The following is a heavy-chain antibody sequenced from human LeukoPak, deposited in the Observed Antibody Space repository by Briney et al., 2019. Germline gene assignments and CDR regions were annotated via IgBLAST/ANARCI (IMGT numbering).Heavy chain of an antibody. CDR2: INSDGSSI. D-gene: IGHD2-15*01. CDR3: ARDDRNCSGGSCYGVDY. CDR1: GFTFSSYW. Sequence: GGSLRLSCATSGFTFSSYWIHWVRQAPGKGLVWVSRINSDGSSISYADSVKGRFTVSRDNAKNTLYLQLNSLRVEDTAVYYCARDDRNCSGGSCYGVDYWGQGTLVTVSS. V-gene: IGHV3-74*01. J-gene: IGHJ4*02.